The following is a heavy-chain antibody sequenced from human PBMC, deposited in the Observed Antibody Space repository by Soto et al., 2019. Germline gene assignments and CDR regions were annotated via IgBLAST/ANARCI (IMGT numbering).Heavy chain of an antibody. D-gene: IGHD6-13*01. J-gene: IGHJ5*02. V-gene: IGHV4-59*01. CDR3: ARGVAAGLSYWFDP. CDR2: IYYSGST. CDR1: GGSISSYY. Sequence: SETLSLTCTVSGGSISSYYWSWIRQPPGKGLEWIGYIYYSGSTNYNPSLKSRVTISVDTSKNQFSLKLSSVTAADTAVYYCARGVAAGLSYWFDPWGQGTLVTVSS.